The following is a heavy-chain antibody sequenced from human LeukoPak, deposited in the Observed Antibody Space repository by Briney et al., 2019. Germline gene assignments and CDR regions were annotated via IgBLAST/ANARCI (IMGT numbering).Heavy chain of an antibody. CDR2: ISSSSSYI. CDR3: ARANAGTPPV. D-gene: IGHD1-1*01. Sequence: GGFLRLSCAASGFTFSSYSMNWVRQAPGKGLEWVSSISSSSSYIYYADSVKGRFTISRDNAKNSLYLQMNSLRAEDTAVYYCARANAGTPPVWGQGTLVTVSS. V-gene: IGHV3-21*01. J-gene: IGHJ4*02. CDR1: GFTFSSYS.